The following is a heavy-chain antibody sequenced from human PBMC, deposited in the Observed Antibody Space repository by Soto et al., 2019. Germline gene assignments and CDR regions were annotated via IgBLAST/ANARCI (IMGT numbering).Heavy chain of an antibody. CDR3: ARGTIAAAGNYYYYYCMDV. CDR2: ISSSSSYI. J-gene: IGHJ6*02. V-gene: IGHV3-21*01. D-gene: IGHD6-13*01. CDR1: GFTFSSYS. Sequence: EVQLVESGGGLVKHGGSLRLSCAASGFTFSSYSMNWVRQAPGKGLEWVSSISSSSSYIYYADSVKGRFTISRGNAKNYLYLQMNSLRVEDTAVYYCARGTIAAAGNYYYYYCMDVWGQGTTVTVSS.